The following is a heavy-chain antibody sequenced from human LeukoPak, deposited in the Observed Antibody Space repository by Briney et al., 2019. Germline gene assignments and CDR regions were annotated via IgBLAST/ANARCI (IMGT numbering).Heavy chain of an antibody. V-gene: IGHV4-39*01. CDR2: MYYSGST. J-gene: IGHJ4*02. CDR1: GGSLSSSGYY. D-gene: IGHD2-2*02. CDR3: YTTSGGRPH. Sequence: PSEPLSLTCTVSGGSLSSSGYYWRWIRQPPGKGLDWIGSMYYSGSTNYNPSVKSRVAISADTSRNQFSLNLSSVTAADTAVYYCYTTSGGRPHWGQGTLVTVSS.